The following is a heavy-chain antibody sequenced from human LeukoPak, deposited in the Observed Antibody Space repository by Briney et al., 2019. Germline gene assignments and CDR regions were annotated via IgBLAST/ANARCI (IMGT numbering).Heavy chain of an antibody. J-gene: IGHJ4*02. CDR1: GDSVSSNSAT. D-gene: IGHD6-19*01. V-gene: IGHV6-1*01. CDR2: SFYTSKWYN. CDR3: ARYTSGLFDY. Sequence: SQTLSLTCAISGDSVSSNSATWNWIRQSPSRGLEWLGRSFYTSKWYNDYAVSVKSRITINPDTSKNQFSMQLNSVPPEDTAVYYCARYTSGLFDYWGQGTLVTVSS.